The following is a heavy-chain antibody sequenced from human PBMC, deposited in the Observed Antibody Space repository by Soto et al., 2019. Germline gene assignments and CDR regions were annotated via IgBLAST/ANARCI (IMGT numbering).Heavy chain of an antibody. CDR2: ISGSGGST. J-gene: IGHJ4*02. CDR1: GFTFRGYA. Sequence: AGSLSLSCAASGFTFRGYAMSWVRQAPGKGLEWISAISGSGGSTDYADSVKGRFTISRDNSKNTLYLQMNSLKAEDTAVYYCAKNSRTVVNCCLHYWGQGTLVTVSS. CDR3: AKNSRTVVNCCLHY. V-gene: IGHV3-23*01. D-gene: IGHD2-15*01.